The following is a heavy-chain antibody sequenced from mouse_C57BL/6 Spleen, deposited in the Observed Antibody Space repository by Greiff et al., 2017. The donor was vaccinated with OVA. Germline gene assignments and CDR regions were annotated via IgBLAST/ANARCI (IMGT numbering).Heavy chain of an antibody. Sequence: DVHLVESGGGLVKPGGSLKLSCAASGFTFSSYVMSWVRQTPEKRLEWVATISDGGSYTYYPDNVKGRFTISRDNAKNNLYLQMSHLKSEDTAMYYCARDQRYSKDAMDYWGQGTSVTVSS. CDR3: ARDQRYSKDAMDY. CDR1: GFTFSSYV. D-gene: IGHD2-5*01. V-gene: IGHV5-4*01. J-gene: IGHJ4*01. CDR2: ISDGGSYT.